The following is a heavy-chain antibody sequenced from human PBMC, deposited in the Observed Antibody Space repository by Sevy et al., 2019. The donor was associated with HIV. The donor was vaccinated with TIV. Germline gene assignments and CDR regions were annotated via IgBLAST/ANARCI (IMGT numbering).Heavy chain of an antibody. J-gene: IGHJ3*02. CDR3: TRGFESITYTLDI. Sequence: ASVKVSCEASGGTFSSYAISWVRQAPGQGLEWMGGIVPIFGTANYAQKFQGRVTITADESTSTAYMELSSLRSEDTAVYYSTRGFESITYTLDIWGQGTMVTVSS. CDR1: GGTFSSYA. V-gene: IGHV1-69*13. CDR2: IVPIFGTA. D-gene: IGHD2-2*02.